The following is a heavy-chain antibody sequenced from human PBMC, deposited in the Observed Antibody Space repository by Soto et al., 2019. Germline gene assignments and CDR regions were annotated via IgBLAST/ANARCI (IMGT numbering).Heavy chain of an antibody. V-gene: IGHV4-59*08. D-gene: IGHD3-10*01. CDR3: ARRYGGGFDY. Sequence: QVQLLESGPGLVKPSETLSLTCTVSGGSISSYYWSWIRQPPGKGLEWIGYIYSSGSTNYNPSLKSRVTLSVDTSKTPFSLKLSSVPAADTAVYYCARRYGGGFDYWGQGTLVTVSS. CDR2: IYSSGST. J-gene: IGHJ4*02. CDR1: GGSISSYY.